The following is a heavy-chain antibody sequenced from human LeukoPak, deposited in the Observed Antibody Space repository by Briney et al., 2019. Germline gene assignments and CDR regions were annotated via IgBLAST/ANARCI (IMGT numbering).Heavy chain of an antibody. V-gene: IGHV4-39*01. CDR1: GGSISSSSYY. D-gene: IGHD2-2*01. J-gene: IGHJ4*02. CDR2: IYYSGST. Sequence: PSETLSLTCTVSGGSISSSSYYWGWIRQPPGKGLEGIASIYYSGSTYYNPSLKSRVTISVDTSKNQFSLKLSSVTAADTAVYYCARLLYCSSTSCLYYFDYWGQGTLVTVSS. CDR3: ARLLYCSSTSCLYYFDY.